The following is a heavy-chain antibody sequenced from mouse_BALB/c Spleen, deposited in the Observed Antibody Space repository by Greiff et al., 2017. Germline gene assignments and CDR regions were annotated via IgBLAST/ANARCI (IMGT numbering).Heavy chain of an antibody. Sequence: EVKLMESGPELEKPGASVKISCKASGYSFTGYNMNWVKQSNGKSLEWIGNIDPYYGGTSYNQKFKGKATLTVDKSSSTAYMQLKSLTSEDSAVYYCARRNGNPYYFDYWGQGTTLTVSS. D-gene: IGHD2-1*01. J-gene: IGHJ2*01. CDR2: IDPYYGGT. CDR3: ARRNGNPYYFDY. CDR1: GYSFTGYN. V-gene: IGHV1-39*01.